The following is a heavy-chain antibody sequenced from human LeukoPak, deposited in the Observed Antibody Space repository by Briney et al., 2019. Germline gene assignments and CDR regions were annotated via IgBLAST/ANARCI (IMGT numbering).Heavy chain of an antibody. Sequence: PGGSLRLSCITSGFAFSTYGMHWVRQAPGKGLEWVALIWNDGSKTYHAESVKDRFTISRDNFQNTLYLQMNSLRHEDTAVYYCARGPWLVSDITSFDYWGQGTLVTVSS. V-gene: IGHV3-33*01. CDR2: IWNDGSKT. CDR1: GFAFSTYG. D-gene: IGHD5-18*01. J-gene: IGHJ4*02. CDR3: ARGPWLVSDITSFDY.